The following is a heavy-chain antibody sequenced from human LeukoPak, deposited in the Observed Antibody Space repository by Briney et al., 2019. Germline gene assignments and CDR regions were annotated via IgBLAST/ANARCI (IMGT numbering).Heavy chain of an antibody. CDR1: GGSFSGYY. J-gene: IGHJ5*02. CDR2: INHSGST. Sequence: PSETLSLTCAVYGGSFSGYYWSWIRQPPGKGLEWIGEINHSGSTNYNPSLKSRVTISVDTSKNQFSLKLSSVTAADTAVYYCARYRLKVPAAIRNWFDPWGQGTLVTVSS. V-gene: IGHV4-34*01. CDR3: ARYRLKVPAAIRNWFDP. D-gene: IGHD2-2*02.